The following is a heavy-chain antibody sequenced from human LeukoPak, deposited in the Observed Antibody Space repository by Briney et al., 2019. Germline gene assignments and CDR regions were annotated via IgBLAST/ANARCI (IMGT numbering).Heavy chain of an antibody. CDR2: IDPSDSYT. Sequence: KVSCKASGYTFTSYWISWVRQMPGKGLEWMGRIDPSDSYTNYSPSFQGHVTISADKSISTAYLQWSSLKASDTAMYYCASQRPSSGWYPYYFDYWGQGTLVTVSS. CDR3: ASQRPSSGWYPYYFDY. D-gene: IGHD6-19*01. CDR1: GYTFTSYW. J-gene: IGHJ4*02. V-gene: IGHV5-10-1*01.